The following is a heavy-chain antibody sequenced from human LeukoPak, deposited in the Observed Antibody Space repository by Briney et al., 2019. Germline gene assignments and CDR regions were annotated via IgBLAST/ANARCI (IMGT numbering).Heavy chain of an antibody. CDR3: ARGRYCSSTTCYLFDY. CDR2: ITYSGST. D-gene: IGHD2-2*01. J-gene: IGHJ4*02. Sequence: PSETLSLTCTVSAGSISSYYWSWIRQPPGKGLEWIGYITYSGSTNYNPSLKSRVTISVDTSKNQFSLKLSSVAAADTAVYYCARGRYCSSTTCYLFDYWGQGTLVTVSS. CDR1: AGSISSYY. V-gene: IGHV4-59*01.